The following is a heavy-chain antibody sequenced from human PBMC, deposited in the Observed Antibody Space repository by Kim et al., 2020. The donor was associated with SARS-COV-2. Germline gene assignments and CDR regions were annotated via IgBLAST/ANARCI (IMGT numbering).Heavy chain of an antibody. Sequence: GGSLRLSCVASGFTFGTYAMLWVRQAPGKGLEWVSRIGSTSENIFYADSVKGRFTTSRDNSKNTVFLHLSGLREEDKAIYYCVKGRSTVPGSKVLDYWGQGTLLTVSS. CDR2: IGSTSENI. CDR1: GFTFGTYA. V-gene: IGHV3-23*01. J-gene: IGHJ4*02. CDR3: VKGRSTVPGSKVLDY. D-gene: IGHD6-19*01.